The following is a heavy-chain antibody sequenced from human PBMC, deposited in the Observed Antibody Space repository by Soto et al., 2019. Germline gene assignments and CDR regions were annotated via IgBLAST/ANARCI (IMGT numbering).Heavy chain of an antibody. CDR1: GGSISSGGYY. V-gene: IGHV4-31*03. CDR2: IYYSGST. D-gene: IGHD2-15*01. Sequence: QVQLQESGPGLVKPSQTLSLTCTVSGGSISSGGYYWSWIRQHPGKGLEWIGYIYYSGSTYYNPYLQSRVTISVDTSKNQFSLKLSSVTAADTAVYYCATTWGSGGSCYSYWGQGTLVTVSS. J-gene: IGHJ4*02. CDR3: ATTWGSGGSCYSY.